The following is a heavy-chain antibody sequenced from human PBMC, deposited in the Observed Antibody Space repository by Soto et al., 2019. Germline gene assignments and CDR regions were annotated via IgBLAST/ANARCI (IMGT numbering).Heavy chain of an antibody. CDR3: ARATPARRGDFDY. CDR1: GGSISSSNW. D-gene: IGHD6-6*01. Sequence: PWETLSLTCAVSGGSISSSNWWSWVRQPPGKGLEWIGEIYHSGSTNYNPSLKSRVTISVDKSKNQFSLKLSSVTAADTAVYYCARATPARRGDFDYWGQGTLVTVSS. J-gene: IGHJ4*02. V-gene: IGHV4-4*02. CDR2: IYHSGST.